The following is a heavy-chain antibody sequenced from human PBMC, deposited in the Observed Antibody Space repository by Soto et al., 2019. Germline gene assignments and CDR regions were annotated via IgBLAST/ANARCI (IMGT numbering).Heavy chain of an antibody. V-gene: IGHV1-18*01. D-gene: IGHD3-9*01. J-gene: IGHJ4*02. Sequence: GASVKVSCKASGYTFTSYGISWVRQAPGQGLEWMGWISAYNGNTNYAQKFQDRVTMTTDTSTSTAYMELRSLRSDDTAVYYCARAAYEILTGYYRRWGQGTLVTVS. CDR1: GYTFTSYG. CDR3: ARAAYEILTGYYRR. CDR2: ISAYNGNT.